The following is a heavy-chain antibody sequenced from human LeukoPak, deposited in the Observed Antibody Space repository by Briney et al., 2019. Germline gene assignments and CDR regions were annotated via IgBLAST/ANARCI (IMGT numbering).Heavy chain of an antibody. D-gene: IGHD3-22*01. CDR3: ARDTIGMIVVAFDY. Sequence: EASVKVSRKASGYTFTDSYMHWVRQAPGQGLEWMGWLNPNSGGTNYAQKFQGRVTMTRDTSISTAYMELSRLRSDDTAMYYCARDTIGMIVVAFDYWGQGTLVTVSS. CDR1: GYTFTDSY. J-gene: IGHJ4*02. CDR2: LNPNSGGT. V-gene: IGHV1-2*02.